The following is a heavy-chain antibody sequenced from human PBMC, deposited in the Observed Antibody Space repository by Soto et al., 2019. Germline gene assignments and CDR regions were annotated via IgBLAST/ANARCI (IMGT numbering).Heavy chain of an antibody. Sequence: QLVESGGGLVQPGGSLRLSCEASGFTLSQYAVNWVRQAPGKGLEWVSYISSDSRYIYCGGSVKGRFTISRDNARNLVYLQMNSLRDEDTAVYYCARIKLVDFFFINVDVYDMDVWGQGTPVTVSS. CDR3: ARIKLVDFFFINVDVYDMDV. J-gene: IGHJ6*02. V-gene: IGHV3-48*02. D-gene: IGHD3-16*01. CDR2: ISSDSRYI. CDR1: GFTLSQYA.